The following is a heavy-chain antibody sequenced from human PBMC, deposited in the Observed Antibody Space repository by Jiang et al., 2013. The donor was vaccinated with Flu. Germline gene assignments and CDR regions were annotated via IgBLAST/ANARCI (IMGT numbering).Heavy chain of an antibody. D-gene: IGHD1-7*01. CDR1: GFSLSTSGMC. CDR2: IDWDDDK. V-gene: IGHV2-70*11. CDR3: ARIQSNWNYGGYYYYGMDV. J-gene: IGHJ6*04. Sequence: KPTQTLTLTCTFSGFSLSTSGMCVSWIRQPPGKALEWLARIDWDDDKYYSTSLKTRLTISKDTSKNQVVLTMTNMDPVDTATYYCARIQSNWNYGGYYYYGMDVWGKGTTVTVSS.